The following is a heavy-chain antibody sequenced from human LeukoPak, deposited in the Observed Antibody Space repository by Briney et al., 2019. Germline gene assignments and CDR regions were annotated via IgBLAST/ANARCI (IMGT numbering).Heavy chain of an antibody. Sequence: ASVKVSCKASGYTFTSYGISWVRQAPGQGLEWVGWISAYNGNTNYAQELQGRVTMTTDTSTSTAYMELRSLRSDDTAVYYCARPSRYCSGGSCQYYFDYWGQGTLVTVSS. CDR2: ISAYNGNT. CDR1: GYTFTSYG. V-gene: IGHV1-18*01. D-gene: IGHD2-15*01. CDR3: ARPSRYCSGGSCQYYFDY. J-gene: IGHJ4*02.